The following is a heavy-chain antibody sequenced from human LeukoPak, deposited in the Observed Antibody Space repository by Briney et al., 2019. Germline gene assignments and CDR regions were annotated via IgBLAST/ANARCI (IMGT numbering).Heavy chain of an antibody. Sequence: GGSLRLSCAASGFTFSDYYMSWIRQAPGKGLEWVSYISSSSSYTNYADSVKGRFTISRDNAKNSLYLQMNSLRAEDTAVYYCARGIAAAGLYYFDYWGQGTLVTVSS. CDR3: ARGIAAAGLYYFDY. CDR1: GFTFSDYY. J-gene: IGHJ4*02. D-gene: IGHD6-13*01. V-gene: IGHV3-11*06. CDR2: ISSSSSYT.